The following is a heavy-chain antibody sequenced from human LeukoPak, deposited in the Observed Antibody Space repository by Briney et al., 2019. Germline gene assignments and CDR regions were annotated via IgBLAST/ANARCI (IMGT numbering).Heavy chain of an antibody. CDR3: AGPIDNGAGSYYFEY. J-gene: IGHJ4*02. CDR1: GFSFHYYA. Sequence: PGGSLRLSCAASGFSFHYYAIHWVRQAPGKGLEWVAVISYDGSNQYYADSVKGRFTISRDNSKKMLSLQMNSLRPEDSAVYYCAGPIDNGAGSYYFEYWGQGTLVTVSS. D-gene: IGHD3-10*01. CDR2: ISYDGSNQ. V-gene: IGHV3-30-3*01.